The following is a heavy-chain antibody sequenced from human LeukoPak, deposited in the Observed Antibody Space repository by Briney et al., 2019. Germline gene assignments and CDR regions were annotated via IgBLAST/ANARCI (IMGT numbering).Heavy chain of an antibody. D-gene: IGHD3-10*01. CDR3: AHGSGSGGYGY. V-gene: IGHV3-23*01. CDR1: GFTFSSYA. J-gene: IGHJ4*02. Sequence: GGSLRLSCAASGFTFSSYAMSWVRQAPGKGLEWVSAISESGRSTYYADSAKGRFTISRDNPKNTLFLQMNSLRAEDTAVYYCAHGSGSGGYGYWGQGTLVTVSS. CDR2: ISESGRST.